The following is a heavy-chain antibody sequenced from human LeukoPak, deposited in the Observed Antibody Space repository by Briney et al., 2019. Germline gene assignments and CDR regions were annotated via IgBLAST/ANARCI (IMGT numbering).Heavy chain of an antibody. CDR3: ARARDVDTAMVTGFDY. J-gene: IGHJ4*02. Sequence: ASVKVPCKASGYTFTSYYMHWVRQAPGQGLEWMGIINPSGGSTSYAQKFQGRVTMTRDTSTSTVYMALSSLRSEDTAVYYCARARDVDTAMVTGFDYWGQGTLVTVSS. V-gene: IGHV1-46*01. D-gene: IGHD5-18*01. CDR1: GYTFTSYY. CDR2: INPSGGST.